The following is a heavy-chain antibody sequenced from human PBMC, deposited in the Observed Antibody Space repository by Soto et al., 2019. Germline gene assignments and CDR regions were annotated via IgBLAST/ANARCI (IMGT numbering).Heavy chain of an antibody. V-gene: IGHV4-39*02. D-gene: IGHD3-22*01. CDR1: GDSITSSNKY. CDR2: TYYRGSA. Sequence: QLHLQESGPGLVKPSETLSLTCTVSGDSITSSNKYWGWARQPPGKGLEWIGSTYYRGSAYYSPSLKSRVPRSIDSSENHLSLKLRSVTAADTAVYYCARRSYDNSGYYYVDYWGQGTLVTVSS. J-gene: IGHJ4*02. CDR3: ARRSYDNSGYYYVDY.